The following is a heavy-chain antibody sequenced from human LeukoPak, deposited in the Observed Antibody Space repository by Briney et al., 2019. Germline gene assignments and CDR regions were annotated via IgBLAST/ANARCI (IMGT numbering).Heavy chain of an antibody. D-gene: IGHD1-1*01. J-gene: IGHJ3*01. CDR3: TRGGLEAPCDV. Sequence: PVGPLRLSCSASGFTYSNYDMHWVRQEKGKGLDWVSSIGTGGETYYAPSVKGRFTISRENAKNSLYLQMNNLGAGDTAIYYCTRGGLEAPCDVWGQGTMVVVSS. V-gene: IGHV3-13*01. CDR1: GFTYSNYD. CDR2: IGTGGET.